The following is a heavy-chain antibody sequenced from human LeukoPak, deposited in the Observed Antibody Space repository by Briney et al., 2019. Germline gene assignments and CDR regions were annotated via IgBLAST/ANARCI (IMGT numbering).Heavy chain of an antibody. Sequence: PSETLSLTCTVSGGSISSGGYYWSWIRQHPGKGLEWIGYIYYSGSTYYNPSLKSRVTISVDTSKNQFSLKLSSVTAADTAVYYCARDGRYCSSTSCSCYFDYWGQGTLVTVSS. V-gene: IGHV4-31*03. CDR2: IYYSGST. CDR3: ARDGRYCSSTSCSCYFDY. J-gene: IGHJ4*02. CDR1: GGSISSGGYY. D-gene: IGHD2-2*01.